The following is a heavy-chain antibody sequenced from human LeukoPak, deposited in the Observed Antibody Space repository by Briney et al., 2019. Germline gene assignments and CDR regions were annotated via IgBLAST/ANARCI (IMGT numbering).Heavy chain of an antibody. D-gene: IGHD6-13*01. CDR3: ARHYIAAGGGDAFDI. V-gene: IGHV4-59*08. CDR1: GGSMRSYY. J-gene: IGHJ3*02. CDR2: IYYSGST. Sequence: SETLSLTCTVSGGSMRSYYWSWIRQPAGKGLEWIGYIYYSGSTNYNPSLKSRVTISVDTSKNQFSLKLSSVTVADTAVYYRARHYIAAGGGDAFDIWDQGTMVTVSS.